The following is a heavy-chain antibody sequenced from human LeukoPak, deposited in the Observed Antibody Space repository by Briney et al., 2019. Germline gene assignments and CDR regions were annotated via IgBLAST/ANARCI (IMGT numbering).Heavy chain of an antibody. V-gene: IGHV1-3*01. CDR3: ARDGYSGHDFSGNAFDI. D-gene: IGHD5-12*01. CDR1: GYTFTTYS. Sequence: ASVKVSCKASGYTFTTYSMHWVRQAPGQRLEWMGWINAGYGSTKYSLKFQGRITLTRDTSASTVYMELSSLRSEDTAVYYCARDGYSGHDFSGNAFDIWGQGTMVTVSS. CDR2: INAGYGST. J-gene: IGHJ3*02.